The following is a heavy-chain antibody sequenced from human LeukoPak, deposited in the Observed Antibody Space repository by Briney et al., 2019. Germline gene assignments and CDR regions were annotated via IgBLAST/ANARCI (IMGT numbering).Heavy chain of an antibody. CDR1: GGSISSYY. D-gene: IGHD2-2*01. V-gene: IGHV4-59*01. CDR3: ARLTVPLRFDP. Sequence: SETLSLTCTVSGGSISSYYWSWIRQPPGKGLERIGYIYYSGSTNYNPSLKSRVTISVDTSKNQFSLKLNSVSAADTAVYYCARLTVPLRFDPWGQGTLVTVSS. CDR2: IYYSGST. J-gene: IGHJ5*02.